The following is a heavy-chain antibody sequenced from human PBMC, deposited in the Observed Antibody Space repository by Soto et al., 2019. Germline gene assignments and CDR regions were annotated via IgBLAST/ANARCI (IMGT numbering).Heavy chain of an antibody. CDR2: IIPIFGTA. V-gene: IGHV1-69*01. D-gene: IGHD3-3*01. J-gene: IGHJ4*02. CDR3: ASTYYDFWSGYYRLFDY. CDR1: GGTFSSYA. Sequence: QVQLVQSGAEVKKPGSSVKVSCKASGGTFSSYAISWVRQAPGQGLEWMGGIIPIFGTANYAQKLQGRVTIAADESTSTAYMELSSLRSEDTAVYYCASTYYDFWSGYYRLFDYWGQGTLVTVSS.